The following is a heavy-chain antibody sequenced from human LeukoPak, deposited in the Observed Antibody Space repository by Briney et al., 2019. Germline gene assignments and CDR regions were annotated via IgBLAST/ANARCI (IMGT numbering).Heavy chain of an antibody. CDR3: AKTYCSTTRCLSWGNDY. J-gene: IGHJ4*02. V-gene: IGHV3-23*01. CDR1: GFPFSIYA. CDR2: ICGKGTNT. Sequence: PGESLRLSCAASGFPFSIYAMNWVRQAPGKGLELVSSICGKGTNTYYADSVKGRFTISRDTSRNTLYLQMSSLRAEDTAIYYCAKTYCSTTRCLSWGNDYWGQGTLVTVSS. D-gene: IGHD2-2*01.